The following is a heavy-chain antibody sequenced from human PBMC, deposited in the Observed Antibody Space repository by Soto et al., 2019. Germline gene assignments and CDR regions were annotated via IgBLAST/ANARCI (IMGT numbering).Heavy chain of an antibody. CDR2: INPSGGST. D-gene: IGHD6-13*01. CDR1: GYTFTSYY. Sequence: GASVKVSCKASGYTFTSYYMHWVRQAPGQGLEWMGIINPSGGSTSYAQKFQGRVTMTRDTSTSTVYMELSSLRSEDTAVYYCAFVIAAAGTLRPHYYYYGMDAWGQGTTATAP. J-gene: IGHJ6*02. V-gene: IGHV1-46*03. CDR3: AFVIAAAGTLRPHYYYYGMDA.